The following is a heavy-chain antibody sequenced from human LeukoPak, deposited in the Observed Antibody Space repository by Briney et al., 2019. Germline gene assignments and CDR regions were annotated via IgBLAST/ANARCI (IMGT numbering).Heavy chain of an antibody. D-gene: IGHD4-11*01. CDR3: ARVGSTVTTEGDY. Sequence: EASVKVSCKASGYTFTGYYMYWVRQAPGQGLEWMGWINPNSGGTNYAQKFQGRVTMTRDTSISTAYMELSSLRSVDTAVYYCARVGSTVTTEGDYWGQGTLVTVSS. V-gene: IGHV1-2*02. CDR2: INPNSGGT. J-gene: IGHJ4*02. CDR1: GYTFTGYY.